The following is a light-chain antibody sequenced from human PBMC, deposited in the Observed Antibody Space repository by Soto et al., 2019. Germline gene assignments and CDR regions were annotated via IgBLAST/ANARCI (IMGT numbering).Light chain of an antibody. J-gene: IGLJ1*01. Sequence: QSALTQPPSASGSPGQSVAISCTGTSSDIGGYKDVSWYQQHPGKAPKLIIYEVSQRPSGVPHRFSGSKSGNTASLTVSGLQAEDEADYYCSSHAGNNNLFVFGTGTKLTVL. CDR3: SSHAGNNNLFV. CDR1: SSDIGGYKD. V-gene: IGLV2-8*01. CDR2: EVS.